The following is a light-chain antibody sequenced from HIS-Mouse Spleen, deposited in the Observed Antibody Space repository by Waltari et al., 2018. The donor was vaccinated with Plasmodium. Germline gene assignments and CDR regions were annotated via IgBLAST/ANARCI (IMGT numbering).Light chain of an antibody. CDR2: EDS. J-gene: IGLJ3*02. V-gene: IGLV3-10*01. CDR3: YSTDSSGNHRV. Sequence: SYELTQPPSVSVSPGQTARITCSGDALPKQYAYWYQQKPGQAPVLLIYEDSKRPSGIPERFSGSSSGTMATLTISGAQVEDEADYYCYSTDSSGNHRVFGGGTKLTVL. CDR1: ALPKQY.